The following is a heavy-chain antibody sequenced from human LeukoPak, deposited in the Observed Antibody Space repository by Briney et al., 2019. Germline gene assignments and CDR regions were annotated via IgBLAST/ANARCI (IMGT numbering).Heavy chain of an antibody. V-gene: IGHV4-59*01. CDR1: DGSISSYY. CDR2: IFYSGST. CDR3: ARAYTSWSFGY. J-gene: IGHJ4*02. D-gene: IGHD2-2*02. Sequence: SETLSLTCTVSDGSISSYYWSWIRQPPGKGLEWIGYIFYSGSTNYNPSLKSRVTISVDTSKNQFSLKLSSVTAADTAVYYCARAYTSWSFGYWGQGTLVTVSS.